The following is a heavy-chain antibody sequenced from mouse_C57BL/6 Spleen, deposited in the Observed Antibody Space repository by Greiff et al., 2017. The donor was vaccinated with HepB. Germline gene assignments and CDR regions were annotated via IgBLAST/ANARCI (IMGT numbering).Heavy chain of an antibody. Sequence: VQGVESGAELVKPGASVKLSCKASGSTFTSYWMHWVKQRPGQGLEWIGMIHPNSGSTNYNEKFKSKATLTVVKSSSTAYMQLSSLTSEDSAVYYCARSSFYWYFDVWGTGTTVTVSS. CDR1: GSTFTSYW. CDR3: ARSSFYWYFDV. V-gene: IGHV1-64*01. J-gene: IGHJ1*03. D-gene: IGHD2-10*02. CDR2: IHPNSGST.